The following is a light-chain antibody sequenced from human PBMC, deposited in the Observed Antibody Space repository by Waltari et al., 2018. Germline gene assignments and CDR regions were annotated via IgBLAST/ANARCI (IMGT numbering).Light chain of an antibody. V-gene: IGLV2-23*02. CDR1: NHDVGTYKL. CDR3: CSYTGGSIPVI. Sequence: QSALTQPASVSGSPGQSITISCTGTNHDVGTYKLVSWYQQHPGKAPKLMIYEVSKRPSGISYRFSGSKSGDTASLTISGLQAEDEAEYYCCSYTGGSIPVIFGGGTKLTVL. J-gene: IGLJ2*01. CDR2: EVS.